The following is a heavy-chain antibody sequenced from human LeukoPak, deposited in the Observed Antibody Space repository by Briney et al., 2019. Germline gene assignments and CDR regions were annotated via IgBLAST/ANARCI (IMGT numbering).Heavy chain of an antibody. V-gene: IGHV3-7*01. D-gene: IGHD6-13*01. J-gene: IGHJ4*02. CDR2: IKEDGSER. CDR1: GFIFSSSW. CDR3: ARFPQTSLAAAPFDY. Sequence: GGSLKLSCAASGFIFSSSWMSWVRQAPGKGLEWVANIKEDGSERYYVDSVKGRFTISRDNAKNSLYLQMNSLRAEDTAVYYCARFPQTSLAAAPFDYWGQGTLVTVSS.